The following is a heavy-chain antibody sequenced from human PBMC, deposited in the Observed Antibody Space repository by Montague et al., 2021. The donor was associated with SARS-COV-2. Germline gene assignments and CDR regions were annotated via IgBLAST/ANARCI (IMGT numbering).Heavy chain of an antibody. CDR1: SGSISSYY. Sequence: SETLSLTCTVSSGSISSYYWSWIRQPPGKGLEWIGYIYYSGSTNYNPSLKSRVTISVDTSKNQFSLKLSSVTAADTAVYYCARIGFGYCSGGSCYRAFDYWGQGTLVTVSS. CDR3: ARIGFGYCSGGSCYRAFDY. V-gene: IGHV4-59*01. CDR2: IYYSGST. D-gene: IGHD2-15*01. J-gene: IGHJ4*02.